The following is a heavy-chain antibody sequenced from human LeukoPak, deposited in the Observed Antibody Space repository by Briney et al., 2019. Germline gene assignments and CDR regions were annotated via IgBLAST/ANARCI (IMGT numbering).Heavy chain of an antibody. CDR2: IYYSGST. D-gene: IGHD6-13*01. J-gene: IGHJ5*02. V-gene: IGHV4-39*07. CDR3: ARRIRVAAVPNWFDP. Sequence: PSETLSLTCTVSGGSISSSSYYWGWIRQPPGKGLEWIGSIYYSGSTYYNPSLKSRVTISVDTSKNQFSLKLSSVTAADTAVYYCARRIRVAAVPNWFDPWGQGTLVTVSS. CDR1: GGSISSSSYY.